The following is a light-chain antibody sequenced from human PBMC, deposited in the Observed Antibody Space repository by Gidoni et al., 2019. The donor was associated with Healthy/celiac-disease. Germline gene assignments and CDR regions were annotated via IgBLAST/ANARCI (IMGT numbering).Light chain of an antibody. Sequence: DIQMTQSPSSLSASVGDRVTITCQASQAISNYLNWYQQKPGKAPKLLIYDASNLETGVPSRFSGSGSGTDFTFTISSLQPEDIATYYCQQYDNLPPERTFGPGTKVDIK. V-gene: IGKV1-33*01. CDR1: QAISNY. J-gene: IGKJ3*01. CDR2: DAS. CDR3: QQYDNLPPERT.